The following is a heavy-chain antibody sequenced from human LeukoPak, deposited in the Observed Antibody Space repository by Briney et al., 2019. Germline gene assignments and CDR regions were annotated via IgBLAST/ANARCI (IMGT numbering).Heavy chain of an antibody. CDR2: ISHSGTT. V-gene: IGHV4-38-2*02. Sequence: SETLSLTCTVSGYSISSGYFRGWIRQPPGKGLEWIGSISHSGTTYYNPSLKSRITISQDTSKNQFSLKVNSVTAADTAAYYCTREEGGTTVDYWGQGTLVTVSS. CDR3: TREEGGTTVDY. CDR1: GYSISSGYF. J-gene: IGHJ4*02. D-gene: IGHD1-1*01.